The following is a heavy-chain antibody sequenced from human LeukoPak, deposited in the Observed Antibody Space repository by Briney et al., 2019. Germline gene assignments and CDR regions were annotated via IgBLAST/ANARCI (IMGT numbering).Heavy chain of an antibody. D-gene: IGHD1-1*01. Sequence: PGGSLRLSCAASGFTFDDHAMHWVRQAPGKGLEWVSGISWNSGSIGYADSVKGRFTISRDNAKNSLYLQMNSLRAEDTALYYCAKDIWETGTTPYFDYWGQGTLVTVSS. CDR2: ISWNSGSI. CDR3: AKDIWETGTTPYFDY. V-gene: IGHV3-9*01. J-gene: IGHJ4*02. CDR1: GFTFDDHA.